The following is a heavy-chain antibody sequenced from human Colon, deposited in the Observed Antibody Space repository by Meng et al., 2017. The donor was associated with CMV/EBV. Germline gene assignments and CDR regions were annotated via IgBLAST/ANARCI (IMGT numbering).Heavy chain of an antibody. V-gene: IGHV1-2*02. CDR3: ARGVVGGYNFGYPVAYYYDY. CDR2: INPKSVDT. Sequence: RSGVGVKQPGASVKVSCKASGYTFTGYYIHWVQQAPGQGLEWTGWINPKSVDTKYEQKFQGRVIMTRDTSIDTAYMELSSLRSDDTAVYYCARGVVGGYNFGYPVAYYYDYWGQGTLVTVSS. D-gene: IGHD5-18*01. CDR1: GYTFTGYY. J-gene: IGHJ4*02.